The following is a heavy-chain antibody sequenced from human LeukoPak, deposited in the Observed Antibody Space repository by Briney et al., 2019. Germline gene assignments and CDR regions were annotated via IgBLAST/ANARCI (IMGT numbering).Heavy chain of an antibody. D-gene: IGHD3-22*01. V-gene: IGHV1-18*01. J-gene: IGHJ4*02. CDR3: ARAPPDYYDSSGYYYAQGFDY. Sequence: ASVKVSCKASGYTFTSYGISWVRQAPGQGLEWMGWISAYNGNTNYAQKLQGRVTMTTDTSTSTAYMELRSLRSDDTAVYYCARAPPDYYDSSGYYYAQGFDYWGQGTLVTVSS. CDR1: GYTFTSYG. CDR2: ISAYNGNT.